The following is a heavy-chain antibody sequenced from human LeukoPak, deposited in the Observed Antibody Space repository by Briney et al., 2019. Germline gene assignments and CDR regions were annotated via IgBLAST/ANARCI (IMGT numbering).Heavy chain of an antibody. D-gene: IGHD2-2*01. CDR3: AREYCSSTSCYVDY. CDR2: IYYSGST. CDR1: GGSISSYY. J-gene: IGHJ4*02. Sequence: SETLSLTCTVSGGSISSYYWSWIRQPPGKGLEWIGYIYYSGSTNYNPSLKSRVTISVDTSKNQSSLKLSSVTAADTAVYYCAREYCSSTSCYVDYWGQGTLVTVSS. V-gene: IGHV4-59*01.